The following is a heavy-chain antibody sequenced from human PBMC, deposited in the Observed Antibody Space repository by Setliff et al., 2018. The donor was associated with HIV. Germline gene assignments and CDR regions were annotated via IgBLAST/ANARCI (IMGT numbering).Heavy chain of an antibody. CDR3: ASLDGSESPYIYYYYMDV. V-gene: IGHV4-34*01. CDR1: VGSFSGYY. CDR2: INHSGST. J-gene: IGHJ6*03. Sequence: SETLSLTCAVYVGSFSGYYWSWIRQPPGKGLEWIGEINHSGSTNYNPSLKSRVTMSVDTSKNQFSLKVSSVTAADTAVYYCASLDGSESPYIYYYYMDVWGKGTAVTVSS. D-gene: IGHD3-10*01.